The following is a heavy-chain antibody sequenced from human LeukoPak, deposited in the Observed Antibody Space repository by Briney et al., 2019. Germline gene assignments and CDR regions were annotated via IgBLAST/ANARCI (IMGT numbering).Heavy chain of an antibody. Sequence: PGGSLRLSCAASGFTFSSYEWNWVRQAPGKGLEWVSYISSSGSTIYYADSVKGRFTISRDNAKNSLYLQMNSLRGEDTALYYSSRGLTSYYNLFDYWGQGTLVTVSS. J-gene: IGHJ4*02. D-gene: IGHD3-9*01. CDR3: SRGLTSYYNLFDY. CDR2: ISSSGSTI. CDR1: GFTFSSYE. V-gene: IGHV3-48*03.